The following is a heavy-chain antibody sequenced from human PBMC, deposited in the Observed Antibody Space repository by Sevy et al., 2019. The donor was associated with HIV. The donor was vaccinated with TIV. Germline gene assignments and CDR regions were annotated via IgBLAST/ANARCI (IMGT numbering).Heavy chain of an antibody. D-gene: IGHD6-6*01. CDR3: ARVGIFEKSESQYRFMDY. Sequence: GGSLRLSCAASGFTFSNYAIHWVRQAPGKGLGWVAVLSYDGSDKDYADSVKGRFTISRDNFNNTLYLHMNSLKIEDTAVYYCARVGIFEKSESQYRFMDYWGQGTLVTVSS. V-gene: IGHV3-30-3*01. CDR2: LSYDGSDK. CDR1: GFTFSNYA. J-gene: IGHJ4*02.